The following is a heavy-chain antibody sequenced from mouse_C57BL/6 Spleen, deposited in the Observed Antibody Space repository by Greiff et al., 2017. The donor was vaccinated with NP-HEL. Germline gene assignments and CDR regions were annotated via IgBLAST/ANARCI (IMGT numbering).Heavy chain of an antibody. J-gene: IGHJ2*01. CDR3: TTGYSNYDY. V-gene: IGHV14-4*01. CDR1: GFNIKDDY. D-gene: IGHD2-5*01. CDR2: IDPENGDT. Sequence: EVKLMESGAELVRPGASVKLSCTASGFNIKDDYMHWVKQRPEQGLEWIGWIDPENGDTEYASKFQGKATITADTSSNTAYLQLSSLTSEDTAVYYCTTGYSNYDYWGQGTTLTVSS.